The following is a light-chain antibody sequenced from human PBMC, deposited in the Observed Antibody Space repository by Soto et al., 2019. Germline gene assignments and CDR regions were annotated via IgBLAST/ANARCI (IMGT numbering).Light chain of an antibody. CDR1: QSVSNNY. Sequence: EIVFAQTPSTLSLSPGERGSLSCRASQSVSNNYLAWYQQKPGQAPRLLIYGASNRATGIPDRFSGSGSGTDFTLTISSLQPEDFATYYCQQSYSTPRTFGQGTKVDIK. V-gene: IGKV3-20*01. J-gene: IGKJ1*01. CDR3: QQSYSTPRT. CDR2: GAS.